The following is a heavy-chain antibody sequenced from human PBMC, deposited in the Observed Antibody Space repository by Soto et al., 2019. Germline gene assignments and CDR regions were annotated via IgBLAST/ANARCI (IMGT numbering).Heavy chain of an antibody. CDR2: IFHTGTT. CDR3: ARVIHAPGGLEA. J-gene: IGHJ5*02. Sequence: SETLSLTCTVSDYSISSGYFWGWIRQPPGKGLEWIGQIFHTGTTYYNPSLKSRATLSVDTSKNQFSLKVNSVTAADTALYYCARVIHAPGGLEAWGPGPLLTVA. V-gene: IGHV4-38-2*02. D-gene: IGHD2-8*01. CDR1: DYSISSGYF.